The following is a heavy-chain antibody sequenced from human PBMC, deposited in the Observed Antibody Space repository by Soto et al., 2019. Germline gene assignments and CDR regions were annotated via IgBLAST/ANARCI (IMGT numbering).Heavy chain of an antibody. D-gene: IGHD6-13*01. J-gene: IGHJ4*02. Sequence: GGSLRLSCAASGFTFSSYDMHWVRQATGKGLEWVSAIGTAGDTYYPGSVKGRFTISRENAKNSLYLQMNSLRAEDTAVYYCAKEDQQLVFGYWGQGTLVTVSS. V-gene: IGHV3-13*01. CDR3: AKEDQQLVFGY. CDR1: GFTFSSYD. CDR2: IGTAGDT.